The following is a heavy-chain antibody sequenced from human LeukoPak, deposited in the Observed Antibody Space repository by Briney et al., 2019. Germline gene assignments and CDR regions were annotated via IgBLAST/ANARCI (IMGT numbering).Heavy chain of an antibody. V-gene: IGHV3-23*01. J-gene: IGHJ6*03. Sequence: TGGSLRLSCAASGFTFSSYGMSWVRQAPGKGLEWVSAISGSGGSTYYADSVKGRFTISRDNSKNTLYLQMNSLRAEDTAVYYCAKETWGSSSWGYYYYYMDVWGKGTTVTISS. D-gene: IGHD6-13*01. CDR3: AKETWGSSSWGYYYYYMDV. CDR1: GFTFSSYG. CDR2: ISGSGGST.